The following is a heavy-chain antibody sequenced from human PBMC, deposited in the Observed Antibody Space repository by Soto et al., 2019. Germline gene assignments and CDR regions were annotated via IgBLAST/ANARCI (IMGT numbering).Heavy chain of an antibody. CDR3: TEDRVITTDYALDV. CDR2: IKTKAEGGPT. CDR1: GLIVSDAW. V-gene: IGHV3-15*07. D-gene: IGHD2-21*01. Sequence: EVQLVESGGGLVEPGGSLRRSCAASGLIVSDAWMNWVRQAPGKGLEWVGRIKTKAEGGPTDYPAPVKGRFTISRDDAKNTLYLQMNSLKIEDTAVYYCTEDRVITTDYALDVWGQGTAVTVFS. J-gene: IGHJ6*02.